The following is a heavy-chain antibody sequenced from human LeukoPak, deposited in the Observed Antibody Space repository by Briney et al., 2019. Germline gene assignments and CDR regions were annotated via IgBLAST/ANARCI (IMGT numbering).Heavy chain of an antibody. CDR1: GGSISRYY. Sequence: HSETLSLTCTDSGGSISRYYWSWLRQPPGKGLDLLSSIYSSGSTNYHPSLHSRVITSVDTSKNQFSLNLSFVTAADTAVYYCAIHRDVYLFDFWGQGTLVTVSS. V-gene: IGHV4-59*08. J-gene: IGHJ4*02. D-gene: IGHD5/OR15-5a*01. CDR3: AIHRDVYLFDF. CDR2: IYSSGST.